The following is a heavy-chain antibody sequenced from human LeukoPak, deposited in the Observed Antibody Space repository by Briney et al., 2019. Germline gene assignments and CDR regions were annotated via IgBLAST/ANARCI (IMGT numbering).Heavy chain of an antibody. CDR2: INKDGSEK. CDR1: GFTFSSYW. Sequence: GGSLRLSCAGSGFTFSSYWMSWVRQAPGKGLEWVANINKDGSEKYYVDSVRGRFTISRDNAKNLLYLKMKSLRAEDTALYYCARRDCSGSSCYGIDYWGQGTLVTVSS. V-gene: IGHV3-7*01. J-gene: IGHJ4*02. CDR3: ARRDCSGSSCYGIDY. D-gene: IGHD2-2*01.